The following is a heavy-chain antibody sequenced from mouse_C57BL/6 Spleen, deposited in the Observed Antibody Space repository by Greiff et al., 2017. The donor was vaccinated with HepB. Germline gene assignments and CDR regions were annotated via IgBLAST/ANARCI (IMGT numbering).Heavy chain of an antibody. D-gene: IGHD1-1*01. Sequence: VQVVESGAELAKPGASVKLSCKASGYTFTSYWMHWVKQRPGQGLEWIGYINPSSGYTKYNQKFKDKATLTADKSASTAYMQLSSLTYEDSAVYYCADATSGSSSWFAYWGQGTLVTVSA. J-gene: IGHJ3*01. CDR1: GYTFTSYW. CDR2: INPSSGYT. CDR3: ADATSGSSSWFAY. V-gene: IGHV1-7*01.